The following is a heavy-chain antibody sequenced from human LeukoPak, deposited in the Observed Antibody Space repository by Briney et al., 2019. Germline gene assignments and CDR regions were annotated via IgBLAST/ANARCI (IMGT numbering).Heavy chain of an antibody. D-gene: IGHD1-1*01. V-gene: IGHV1-46*01. CDR3: VSYKNDQTGSDP. Sequence: ASVKVSCNVSGNTFTSHYMHWVRQAPGQGLEWMGIIKPTDGRTTYAQKFQGRLTMTRDTSTNTVYMELSSLRFEDTAVYYCVSYKNDQTGSDPWRQVPLVTVSS. CDR2: IKPTDGRT. CDR1: GNTFTSHY. J-gene: IGHJ5*02.